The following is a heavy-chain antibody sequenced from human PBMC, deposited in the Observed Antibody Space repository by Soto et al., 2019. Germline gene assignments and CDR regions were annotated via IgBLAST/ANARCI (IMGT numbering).Heavy chain of an antibody. CDR3: AKGYCSGGSCYSWRGWFDP. J-gene: IGHJ5*02. Sequence: LLQLRKTLSLTCTVSGGSVSSGSYYWSWIRQPPGKGLEWIGYIYYSGSTNYNPSLKSRVTISVDTSKNQFSLKLSSVTAADTAVYYCAKGYCSGGSCYSWRGWFDPWGQGTLVTVSS. D-gene: IGHD2-15*01. CDR2: IYYSGST. CDR1: GGSVSSGSYY. V-gene: IGHV4-61*01.